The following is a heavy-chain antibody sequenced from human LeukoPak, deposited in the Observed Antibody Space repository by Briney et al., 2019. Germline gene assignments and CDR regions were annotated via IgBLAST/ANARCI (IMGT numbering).Heavy chain of an antibody. Sequence: GGSLRLSCAASGFIFGGYAMHWVRQAPGKGLQRLAVISYDGGKTYYADSVEGRFTISRDDAKNSLYLQMNSLRAEDTAVYYCARDAAAGMDWFDPWGQGTLVTVSS. J-gene: IGHJ5*02. D-gene: IGHD6-13*01. V-gene: IGHV3-30-3*01. CDR3: ARDAAAGMDWFDP. CDR1: GFIFGGYA. CDR2: ISYDGGKT.